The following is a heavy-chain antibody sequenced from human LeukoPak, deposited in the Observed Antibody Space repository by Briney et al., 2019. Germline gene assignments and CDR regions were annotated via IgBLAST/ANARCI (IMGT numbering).Heavy chain of an antibody. V-gene: IGHV1-2*02. CDR2: IKTKRGGT. D-gene: IGHD3-22*01. CDR3: ARDFFRGYYYDSSGRRWFDL. J-gene: IGHJ5*02. CDR1: GYTFTVFS. Sequence: ASVRVSCKASGYTFTVFSMHWVRQAPGQGLEWMGWIKTKRGGTNYAQKFQGRVTITRDTSISTASLELSRLRSDDTAVYYCARDFFRGYYYDSSGRRWFDLWGQGTLVTVSS.